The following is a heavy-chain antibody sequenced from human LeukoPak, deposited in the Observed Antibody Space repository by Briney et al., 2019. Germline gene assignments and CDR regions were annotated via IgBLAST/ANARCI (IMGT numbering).Heavy chain of an antibody. J-gene: IGHJ5*01. Sequence: PSETLSLTCTVSGGSISSYYWSWIRQPPGKGLEWIGYIYYSGSTNYNPSLKSRVTISVDTSKNQFSLKLSSVTAADTAVYYCARVRGSSWYDWFDPWGQGTLVTVSS. CDR3: ARVRGSSWYDWFDP. CDR1: GGSISSYY. CDR2: IYYSGST. V-gene: IGHV4-59*12. D-gene: IGHD6-13*01.